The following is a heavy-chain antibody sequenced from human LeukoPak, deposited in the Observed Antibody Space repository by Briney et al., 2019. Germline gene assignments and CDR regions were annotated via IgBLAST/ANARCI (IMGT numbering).Heavy chain of an antibody. CDR1: GYSFTSYW. V-gene: IGHV5-51*01. D-gene: IGHD3-10*01. J-gene: IGHJ6*02. CDR2: IYPGDSDT. CDR3: ASRSRGSGSYYYYYGMDV. Sequence: PGESLKISCKGSGYSFTSYWIGWVRQMPGKGLGWMGIIYPGDSDTRYSPSFQGQVTISADKSISTAYLQWSSLKASDTAMYYCASRSRGSGSYYYYYGMDVWGQGTTVTVSS.